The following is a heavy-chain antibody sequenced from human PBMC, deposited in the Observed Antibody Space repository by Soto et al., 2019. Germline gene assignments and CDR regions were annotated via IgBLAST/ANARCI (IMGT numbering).Heavy chain of an antibody. CDR2: ISTYNGNT. CDR3: ARRLYSKYGC. Sequence: ASVKVSCKASGYSFTTSGITWVRQAPGQGLEWMGWISTYNGNTNYAQKLQDRVTLTTDTSTSTAYMELRSLRSDDTAGYYCARRLYSKYGCWGQGTLVTVSS. J-gene: IGHJ4*02. D-gene: IGHD4-4*01. CDR1: GYSFTTSG. V-gene: IGHV1-18*01.